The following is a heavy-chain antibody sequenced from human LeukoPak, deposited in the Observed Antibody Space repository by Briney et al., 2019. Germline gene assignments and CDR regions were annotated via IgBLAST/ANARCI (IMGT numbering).Heavy chain of an antibody. J-gene: IGHJ5*01. CDR2: MFYSGNT. Sequence: SETLSLTCTISGASITSYHWSWIRQPAGKGLEWIGRMFYSGNTDYNPSLKSRLTMSIDTSKNQSSLKLSSVTAAETAVYFCARDQEHCSGTSCYPYWYDSWGQGTLVTVSS. CDR1: GASITSYH. CDR3: ARDQEHCSGTSCYPYWYDS. V-gene: IGHV4-4*07. D-gene: IGHD2-2*01.